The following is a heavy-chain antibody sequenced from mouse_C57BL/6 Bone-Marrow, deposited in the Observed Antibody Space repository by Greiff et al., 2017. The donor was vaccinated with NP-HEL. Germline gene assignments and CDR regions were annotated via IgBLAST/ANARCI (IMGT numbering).Heavy chain of an antibody. V-gene: IGHV5-6*01. J-gene: IGHJ4*01. CDR1: GFTFSSYG. CDR3: ARRGYGRYYAMDY. CDR2: ISSGGSYT. Sequence: EVQLVESGGDLVKPGGSLKLSCAASGFTFSSYGMSWVRQTPDKRLEWVATISSGGSYTYYPDSVKGRFTISRDNAKNTLYLQMSSLKSEDTAMYYCARRGYGRYYAMDYWGQGTSVTVSS. D-gene: IGHD3-2*02.